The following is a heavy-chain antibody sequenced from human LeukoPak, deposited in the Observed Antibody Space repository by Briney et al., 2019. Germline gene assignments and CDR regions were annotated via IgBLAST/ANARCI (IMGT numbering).Heavy chain of an antibody. Sequence: GGSLRLSCAASGFPFSNYWMHWVRQAPGKGLVWVSRVNSDGSTTNYADSVKGRFTISRDNAENTLYMRMNSLRPEDTAVYYCARFGATAIDYWGQGTLVTVSS. D-gene: IGHD3-16*01. CDR1: GFPFSNYW. CDR2: VNSDGSTT. V-gene: IGHV3-74*01. CDR3: ARFGATAIDY. J-gene: IGHJ4*02.